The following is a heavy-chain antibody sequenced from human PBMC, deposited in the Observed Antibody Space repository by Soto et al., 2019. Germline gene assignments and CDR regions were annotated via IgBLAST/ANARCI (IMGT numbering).Heavy chain of an antibody. CDR2: INPSFGTA. V-gene: IGHV1-69*13. J-gene: IGHJ5*02. Sequence: SVKVSCKASGGTFSSYAIRWVRQAPGQGLEWMGGINPSFGTANYAQKFQGRVTITADESTSTAYMELSSLRSEDTAVYYCARDTTMLRAVFSRTRADWFDPWGQGTLVTVSS. D-gene: IGHD3-10*01. CDR1: GGTFSSYA. CDR3: ARDTTMLRAVFSRTRADWFDP.